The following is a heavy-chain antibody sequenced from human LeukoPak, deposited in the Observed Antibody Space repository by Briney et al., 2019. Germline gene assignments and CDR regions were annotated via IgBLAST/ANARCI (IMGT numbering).Heavy chain of an antibody. Sequence: GGSLRLSCAASGFSFSSYGMHWVRQAPGKGLEWVSVIYSGGSTYYADSVKGRFTISRDNSKNTLYLQMNSLRAEDTAVYYCATSRGVSYYYGMDVWGQGTTVTVSS. V-gene: IGHV3-NL1*01. CDR2: IYSGGST. D-gene: IGHD3-10*01. CDR3: ATSRGVSYYYGMDV. CDR1: GFSFSSYG. J-gene: IGHJ6*02.